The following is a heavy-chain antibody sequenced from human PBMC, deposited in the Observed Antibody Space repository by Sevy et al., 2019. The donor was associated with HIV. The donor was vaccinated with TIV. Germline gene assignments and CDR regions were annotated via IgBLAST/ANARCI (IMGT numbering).Heavy chain of an antibody. Sequence: ASVKVSCKTSGYTFTAYHMHWMRQAPGQGLEWMGWVYPNSGDTEYAQKFQGRVTMTTDTSINTVYMELSGLRSDDTAMYYCSRETWYFANWGQGTQVTVSS. CDR3: SRETWYFAN. CDR2: VYPNSGDT. CDR1: GYTFTAYH. V-gene: IGHV1-2*02. J-gene: IGHJ4*02. D-gene: IGHD6-13*01.